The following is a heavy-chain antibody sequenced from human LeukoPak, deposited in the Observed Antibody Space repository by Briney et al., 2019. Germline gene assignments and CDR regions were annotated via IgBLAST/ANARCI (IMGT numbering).Heavy chain of an antibody. CDR1: GGSISSSSYY. CDR3: ARNRYYYGSGNYGVPNWFDP. V-gene: IGHV4-39*01. CDR2: IYYSGST. Sequence: PSETLSLTCTVSGGSISSSSYYWGWIRQPPGKGLEWIGSIYYSGSTYYSPSLKSRVTISVDTSKNQFSLKLSSVTAADTAMYYCARNRYYYGSGNYGVPNWFDPWGQGTLVTVSS. D-gene: IGHD3-10*01. J-gene: IGHJ5*02.